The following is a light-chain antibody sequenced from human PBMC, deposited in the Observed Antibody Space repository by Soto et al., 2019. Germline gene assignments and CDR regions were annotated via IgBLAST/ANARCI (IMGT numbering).Light chain of an antibody. CDR1: QSVSSSY. CDR2: GAS. CDR3: QQYGSSPET. J-gene: IGKJ1*01. V-gene: IGKV3-20*01. Sequence: EIVLTQSPGTLSLSPGERATLSCRASQSVSSSYLAWYQQKPGQAPRLLIYGASSRATGIPDRFSGSGSGTDFNLNISRLEPEDFALYYCQQYGSSPETFGQGTKVEIK.